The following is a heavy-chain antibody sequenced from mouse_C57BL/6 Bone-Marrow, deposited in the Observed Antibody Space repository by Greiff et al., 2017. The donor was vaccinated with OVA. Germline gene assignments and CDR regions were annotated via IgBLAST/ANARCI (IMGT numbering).Heavy chain of an antibody. V-gene: IGHV5-16*01. J-gene: IGHJ4*01. CDR3: AREWDDAMDY. CDR2: INYDGSST. Sequence: VKLVESEGGFVQPGSSMKLSCTASGFTFSDYYMAWVRQVPEKGLEWVANINYDGSSTYYLDSLKSRFIISRDNAKNILYLQMSSLKSEDTATYYCAREWDDAMDYWGQGTSVTVSS. D-gene: IGHD4-1*01. CDR1: GFTFSDYY.